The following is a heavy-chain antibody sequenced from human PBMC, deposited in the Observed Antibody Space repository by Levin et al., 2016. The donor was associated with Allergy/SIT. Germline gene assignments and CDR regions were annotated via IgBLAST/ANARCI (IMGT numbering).Heavy chain of an antibody. D-gene: IGHD3-22*01. CDR3: ARDRYYYDSSGYYY. CDR2: INPNSGGT. J-gene: IGHJ4*02. V-gene: IGHV1-2*02. Sequence: VRQMPGKGLEWMGWINPNSGGTNYAQKFQGRVTMTRDTSISTAYMELSRLRSDDTAVYYCARDRYYYDSSGYYYWGQGTLVTVSS.